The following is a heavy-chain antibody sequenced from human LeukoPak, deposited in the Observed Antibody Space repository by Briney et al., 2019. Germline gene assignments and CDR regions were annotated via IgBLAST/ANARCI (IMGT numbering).Heavy chain of an antibody. CDR1: GYTFTGYY. CDR2: INPNSGGT. D-gene: IGHD3-3*01. CDR3: ARAPSRFLEWLFPTRDDAFDI. V-gene: IGHV1-2*04. J-gene: IGHJ3*02. Sequence: GASVKVSCKASGYTFTGYYMHWVRQAPGQGLEWMGWINPNSGGTNYAQKFQGWVTMTRDTSISTAYMELSRLRSDDTAVYYCARAPSRFLEWLFPTRDDAFDIWGQGTMVTVSS.